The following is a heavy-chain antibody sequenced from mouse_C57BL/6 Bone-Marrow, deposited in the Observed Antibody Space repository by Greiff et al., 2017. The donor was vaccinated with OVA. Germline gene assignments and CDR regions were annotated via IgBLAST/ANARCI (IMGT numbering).Heavy chain of an antibody. Sequence: EVKLVESVAELVRPGASVKLSCTASGFNIKNTYMHWVKQRPEQGLEWIGRIDPANGNTKYAPKFQGKATITADTSSNTAYLQLSSLTSEDTAIYYCARGRYYGSRGDYWGQGTTLTVSS. CDR2: IDPANGNT. CDR3: ARGRYYGSRGDY. CDR1: GFNIKNTY. V-gene: IGHV14-3*01. J-gene: IGHJ2*01. D-gene: IGHD1-1*01.